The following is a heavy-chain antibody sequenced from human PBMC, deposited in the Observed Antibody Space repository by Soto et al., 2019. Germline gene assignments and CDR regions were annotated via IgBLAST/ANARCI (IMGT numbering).Heavy chain of an antibody. V-gene: IGHV4-59*01. CDR1: GGSISSYY. Sequence: SETLSLTCTVSGGSISSYYLSWIRQPPGKGLEWIGYIYYSGSTNYNPSLKSRVTISVDTSKNQFSLKLSSVTAADTAVYYCASSGYYYQFDYWGQGTLVTVSS. J-gene: IGHJ4*02. CDR2: IYYSGST. D-gene: IGHD3-22*01. CDR3: ASSGYYYQFDY.